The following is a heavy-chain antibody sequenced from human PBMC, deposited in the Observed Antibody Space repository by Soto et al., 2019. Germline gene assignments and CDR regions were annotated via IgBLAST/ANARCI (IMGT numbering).Heavy chain of an antibody. CDR3: AKMEGMDPWAYSFDY. D-gene: IGHD2-2*03. J-gene: IGHJ4*02. CDR1: GFTFSDFA. V-gene: IGHV3-23*01. CDR2: IYGGGNGP. Sequence: EVQVLVSGGGLVQPGGSLRLSCAATGFTFSDFAMSWVRQAPGKGLEWVSRIYGGGNGPHYADSVKGRVTISRDNSKNTLYLQMNSRRAEDTAVYYCAKMEGMDPWAYSFDYWGQGTLVTVSS.